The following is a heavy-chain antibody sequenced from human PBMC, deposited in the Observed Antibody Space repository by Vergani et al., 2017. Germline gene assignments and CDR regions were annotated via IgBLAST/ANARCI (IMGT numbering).Heavy chain of an antibody. D-gene: IGHD3-9*01. J-gene: IGHJ6*02. CDR1: GYTFTSYA. CDR3: ARDKYYDILTGYLGRDGMDV. V-gene: IGHV7-4-1*02. Sequence: QVQLVQSGSELKKPGASVKVSCKASGYTFTSYAMNWVRQAPGQGLEWMGWINTNTGNPTYAQGFTGRFVFSLDTSVSTTYLQISSLKAEDTAVYYCARDKYYDILTGYLGRDGMDVWGQGTTVTVSS. CDR2: INTNTGNP.